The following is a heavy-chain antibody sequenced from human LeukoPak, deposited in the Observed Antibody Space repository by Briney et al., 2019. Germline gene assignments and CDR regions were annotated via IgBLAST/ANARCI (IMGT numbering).Heavy chain of an antibody. CDR3: AKDTSGYSHDY. CDR2: ISHDGSNK. Sequence: GGSLRLSCAASGLTFDDYGMHWVRQAPGKGLEWVTFISHDGSNKYYADSVKGRFTISRDNSKNTLYLQMNSLRSEDTAVYYCAKDTSGYSHDYWGQGTLVTVSS. V-gene: IGHV3-30*18. J-gene: IGHJ4*02. CDR1: GLTFDDYG. D-gene: IGHD3-22*01.